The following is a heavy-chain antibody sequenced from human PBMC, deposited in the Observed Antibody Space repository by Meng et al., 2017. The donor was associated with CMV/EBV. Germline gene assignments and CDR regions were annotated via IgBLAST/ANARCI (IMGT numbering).Heavy chain of an antibody. Sequence: VQQVPSGAELRKPGASVKVSCKASGDTVTDYYMHWGRQAPGQGLEWMGCINPNSGDTNYAQKFQGRVTMTRDTSISTAYMELSRLRSDDTAVYYCTRDAHLTTVTPNWFDPWGQGTLVTVSS. D-gene: IGHD4-17*01. CDR2: INPNSGDT. CDR1: GDTVTDYY. V-gene: IGHV1-2*02. J-gene: IGHJ5*02. CDR3: TRDAHLTTVTPNWFDP.